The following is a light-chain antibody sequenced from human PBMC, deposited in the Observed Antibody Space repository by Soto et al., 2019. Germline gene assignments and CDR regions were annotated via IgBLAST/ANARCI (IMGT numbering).Light chain of an antibody. CDR2: DAS. CDR1: QSVSSY. CDR3: QQRSNWPWT. Sequence: ETVFTQSPGTLSLSPGERATLSCRASQSVSSYLAWYQQKPGQAPRLLIYDASNRATGIPARFSGSGSGTDFTLTISSLEPEDFAVYYCQQRSNWPWTCGQGTKGDIK. V-gene: IGKV3-11*01. J-gene: IGKJ1*01.